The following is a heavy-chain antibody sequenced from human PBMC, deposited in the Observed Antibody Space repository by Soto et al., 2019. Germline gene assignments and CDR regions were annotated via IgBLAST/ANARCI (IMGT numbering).Heavy chain of an antibody. D-gene: IGHD6-13*01. CDR3: TTAIIEAAATDMP. CDR2: FDPEDGET. V-gene: IGHV1-24*01. CDR1: GYTLTKLS. J-gene: IGHJ5*02. Sequence: ASVKVSCKVSGYTLTKLSIHWVRQAPGKGLEWMGGFDPEDGETIYAQKFQGRVSMTEDTSTDTAYMELSSLRSEDTAVYYCTTAIIEAAATDMPWGQGTLVTVSS.